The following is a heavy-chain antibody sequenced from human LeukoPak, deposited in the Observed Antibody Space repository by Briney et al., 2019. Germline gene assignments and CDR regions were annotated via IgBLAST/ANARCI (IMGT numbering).Heavy chain of an antibody. CDR1: GLSFSSFA. D-gene: IGHD3-10*01. Sequence: GGSLRLSCAASGLSFSSFAMSWVRQGPARGLEWVSSIRGNGETFYADSVKGRFTITRDNSKDTLYLEMNSLRADDTAKYYCAKGYYGSGSSYFDCWGQGTLVTVSS. V-gene: IGHV3-23*01. J-gene: IGHJ4*02. CDR2: IRGNGET. CDR3: AKGYYGSGSSYFDC.